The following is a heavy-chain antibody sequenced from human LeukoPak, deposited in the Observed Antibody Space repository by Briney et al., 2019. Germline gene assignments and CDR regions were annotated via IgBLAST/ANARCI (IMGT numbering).Heavy chain of an antibody. CDR3: AASFLRYSPDFDF. CDR1: GYTLSELS. Sequence: SGTLSCNVSGYTLSELSIHCDSQAPGEGLEWEGGVDPKDGETNYAQKFQGRVIMNENTSTDTAYMELGRLRSEDTAGFYCAASFLRYSPDFDFWARGPLVSVS. CDR2: VDPKDGET. V-gene: IGHV1-24*01. J-gene: IGHJ4*02. D-gene: IGHD1-26*01.